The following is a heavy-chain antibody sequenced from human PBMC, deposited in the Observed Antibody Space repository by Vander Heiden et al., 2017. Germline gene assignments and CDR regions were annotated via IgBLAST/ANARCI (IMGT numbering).Heavy chain of an antibody. CDR1: GFTFSSYA. CDR3: AKSPPPVPH. J-gene: IGHJ4*02. CDR2: ISGSGGST. D-gene: IGHD3-10*02. V-gene: IGHV3-23*01. Sequence: EVQLLESGGGLVQPGGSLRLSCAASGFTFSSYAMSWVGKAPVKGLEWVSAISGSGGSTYYADSVKGRFTISRDNSKNTLYLQMNTLGAEDTAVYYSAKSPPPVPHWGQGTLVNVS.